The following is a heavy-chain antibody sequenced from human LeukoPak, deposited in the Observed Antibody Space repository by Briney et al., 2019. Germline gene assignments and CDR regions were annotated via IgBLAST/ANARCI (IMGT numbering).Heavy chain of an antibody. CDR2: INHSGNT. D-gene: IGHD6-13*01. J-gene: IGHJ3*02. CDR3: ARRGIRSSWTSNAFDI. Sequence: PSETLSLTCAVYGGSFSGYYWSWIRQPPGKGLEWIGEINHSGNTNYNPSLKSRVTISVDTSKNQFSLKLSSVTAADTAVYYCARRGIRSSWTSNAFDIWGQGTMVTVSS. CDR1: GGSFSGYY. V-gene: IGHV4-34*01.